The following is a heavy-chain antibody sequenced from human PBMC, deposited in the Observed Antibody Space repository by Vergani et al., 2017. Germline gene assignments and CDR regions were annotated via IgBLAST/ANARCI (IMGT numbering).Heavy chain of an antibody. Sequence: QVQLVQSGAEVKKPGASVKVSCKASGYTFTSYGISWVRQAPGQGLEWMGWISAYNGNTTYAQKLQGRVTMTTDTSTSTAYMERRSLSSDDTAVYYWAGEYQLTVGGWGYYYYMDVWGKGTTVTVSS. V-gene: IGHV1-18*04. J-gene: IGHJ6*03. D-gene: IGHD4/OR15-4a*01. CDR2: ISAYNGNT. CDR3: AGEYQLTVGGWGYYYYMDV. CDR1: GYTFTSYG.